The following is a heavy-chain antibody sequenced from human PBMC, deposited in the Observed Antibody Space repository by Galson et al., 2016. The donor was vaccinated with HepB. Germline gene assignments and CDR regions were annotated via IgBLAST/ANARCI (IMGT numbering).Heavy chain of an antibody. Sequence: SLRLSCAASGFTFSSYGMHWVRQAPGKGPEWVAVTAYDGSNKYYADSVKGRFTIPRDNSKNTLYLQMNSLRPEDTAVYFCAKAGYHGADAYYYYFDYWGQGTLVTVSS. CDR3: AKAGYHGADAYYYYFDY. CDR2: TAYDGSNK. J-gene: IGHJ4*02. V-gene: IGHV3-30*18. D-gene: IGHD3-16*01. CDR1: GFTFSSYG.